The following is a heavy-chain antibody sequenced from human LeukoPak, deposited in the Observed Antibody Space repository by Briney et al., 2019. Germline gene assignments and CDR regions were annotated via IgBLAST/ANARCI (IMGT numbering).Heavy chain of an antibody. CDR3: ARGRGYSSKYYFDY. V-gene: IGHV1-2*02. CDR2: INPNSGGT. CDR1: GYTVTGYY. J-gene: IGHJ4*02. D-gene: IGHD5-18*01. Sequence: ASVKVSCKASGYTVTGYYMHWVRQAPGHGLEWMGWINPNSGGTNYAQKFQGRVTITADKSASTAYMELSSLRSEDTAVYYCARGRGYSSKYYFDYWGQGTLVTVSS.